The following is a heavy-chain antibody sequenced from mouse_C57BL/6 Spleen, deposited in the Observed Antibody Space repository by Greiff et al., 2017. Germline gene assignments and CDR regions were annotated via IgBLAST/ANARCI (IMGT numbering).Heavy chain of an antibody. D-gene: IGHD1-1*01. CDR2: IYPGSGNT. J-gene: IGHJ4*01. V-gene: IGHV1-76*01. CDR3: AREGVFITTVVATDYAMDY. CDR1: GYTFTDYY. Sequence: LVESGAELVRPGASVKLSCKASGYTFTDYYINWVKQRPGQGLEWIARIYPGSGNTYYNEKFKGKATLTAEKSSSTAYMQLSSLTSEDSAVYFCAREGVFITTVVATDYAMDYWGQGTSVTVSS.